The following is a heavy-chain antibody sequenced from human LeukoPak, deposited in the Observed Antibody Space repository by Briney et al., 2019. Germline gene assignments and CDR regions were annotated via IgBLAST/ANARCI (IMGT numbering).Heavy chain of an antibody. D-gene: IGHD1-7*01. Sequence: GGSLRLSCAASGLTFSNNWMTWVRQAPGKGLEWLANINPDGIDKYYVDSMRGRFAISRDNAKNSSYLHIDGLSDDDTAVYYCARHSDWSYDYWGQGTLVIVSS. CDR1: GLTFSNNW. CDR2: INPDGIDK. V-gene: IGHV3-7*01. J-gene: IGHJ4*02. CDR3: ARHSDWSYDY.